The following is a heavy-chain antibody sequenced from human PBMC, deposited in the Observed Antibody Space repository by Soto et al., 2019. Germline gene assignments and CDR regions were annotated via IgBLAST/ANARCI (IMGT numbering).Heavy chain of an antibody. CDR3: VRSTSGCFDY. J-gene: IGHJ4*02. CDR1: GFTFSHYW. D-gene: IGHD2-8*01. V-gene: IGHV3-74*01. Sequence: EVQLLESGGGSVRPGGTLTLSCAASGFTFSHYWMHWVRQVPGRGLLWVSRLNQNASSPSYVDSVKGRFTISRDNAKNTLYLHMSSLRAEDSAIYYCVRSTSGCFDYWGQGAVVSVSS. CDR2: LNQNASSP.